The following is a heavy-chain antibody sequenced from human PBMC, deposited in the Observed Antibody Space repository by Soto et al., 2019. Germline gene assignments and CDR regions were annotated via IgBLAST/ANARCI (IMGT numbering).Heavy chain of an antibody. CDR2: INTYNGNT. J-gene: IGHJ5*02. Sequence: QVQLVQSGAEVKKPGASVKVSCKASGYTFISYGISWVRQAPGQGLEWMGWINTYNGNTNYAQKLQGRVTMTTDTSTSTAYMELRSLRSDDTAIYYCARDRGYCSGGSCSSDWFDPWGRGTLVTVSS. CDR3: ARDRGYCSGGSCSSDWFDP. CDR1: GYTFISYG. V-gene: IGHV1-18*01. D-gene: IGHD2-15*01.